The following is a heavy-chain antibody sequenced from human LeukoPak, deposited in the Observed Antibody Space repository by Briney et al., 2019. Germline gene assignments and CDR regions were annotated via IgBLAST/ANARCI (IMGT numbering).Heavy chain of an antibody. J-gene: IGHJ6*03. CDR1: GFTFSSYE. CDR3: ARDYGSVRSSYYYMDV. V-gene: IGHV3-48*03. CDR2: ISSSGSTI. Sequence: PGGSLRLSCAASGFTFSSYEMNWVRQAPGKGLEWVSYISSSGSTIYYADSVKGRFTISRDNAKNTLYLQMNSLRAEDTAVYYCARDYGSVRSSYYYMDVWGKGTTVTVSS. D-gene: IGHD3-10*01.